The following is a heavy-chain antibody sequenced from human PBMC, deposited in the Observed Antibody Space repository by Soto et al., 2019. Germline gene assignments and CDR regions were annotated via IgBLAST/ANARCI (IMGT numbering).Heavy chain of an antibody. Sequence: EVQLVESGGGLVKPGGSLRLSCAASGFTFSTYAMSWVRQAPGKGLEWVSGISGSGGSTYYADSVKGRSTISRDNSRNTLYLQMNSLRAEDTAVYYCAKDVGVNQQVNYFEYWGQGTLVTVSS. V-gene: IGHV3-23*04. D-gene: IGHD6-13*01. J-gene: IGHJ4*02. CDR3: AKDVGVNQQVNYFEY. CDR2: ISGSGGST. CDR1: GFTFSTYA.